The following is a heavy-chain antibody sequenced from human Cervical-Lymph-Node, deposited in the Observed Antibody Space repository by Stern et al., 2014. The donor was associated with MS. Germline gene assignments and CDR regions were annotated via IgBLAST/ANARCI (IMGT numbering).Heavy chain of an antibody. CDR3: AREHEPAPGHEEIFDC. CDR2: TYYRSKWYN. Sequence: VQLVQSGPGLVKPSQTLSLTCAISGDSVSSNSAAWNWIRQSPSRGLEWLGRTYYRSKWYNDYAISVKSRITFNPDTSKNQFSLRLNSVTPEDTAVYYCAREHEPAPGHEEIFDCWGQGTLVTVSS. V-gene: IGHV6-1*01. CDR1: GDSVSSNSAA. J-gene: IGHJ4*02. D-gene: IGHD6-13*01.